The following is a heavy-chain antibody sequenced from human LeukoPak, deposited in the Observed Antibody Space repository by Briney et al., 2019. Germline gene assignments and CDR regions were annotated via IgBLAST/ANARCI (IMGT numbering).Heavy chain of an antibody. Sequence: GGSLRLSCAASGFTFSDYYMSWIRQAPGKGLQWISFISSGGSTTNYADSVKGRFTISRDNAKSSLYLQMNSLRAEDTAVYYCARVRSNGWYFDYWGQGTLVTVSS. CDR2: ISSGGSTT. CDR3: ARVRSNGWYFDY. D-gene: IGHD6-19*01. J-gene: IGHJ4*02. CDR1: GFTFSDYY. V-gene: IGHV3-11*01.